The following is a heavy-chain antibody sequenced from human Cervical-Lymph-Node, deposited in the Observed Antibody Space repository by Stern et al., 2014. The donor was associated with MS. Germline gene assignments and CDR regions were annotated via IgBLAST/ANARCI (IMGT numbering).Heavy chain of an antibody. CDR1: GGIFISST. CDR3: ARDGFDSGSALAF. V-gene: IGHV1-69*01. J-gene: IGHJ4*02. CDR2: ISPGLDSV. D-gene: IGHD6-19*01. Sequence: QVQLGQSGAELKKPGSSVQVSCKTSGGIFISSTFTWVRQVPGQGLEWMGDISPGLDSVDYAQEFQGRFTLTADDSTNTVYMELTSLQSGDTAMYYCARDGFDSGSALAFWGQGTLVTVSS.